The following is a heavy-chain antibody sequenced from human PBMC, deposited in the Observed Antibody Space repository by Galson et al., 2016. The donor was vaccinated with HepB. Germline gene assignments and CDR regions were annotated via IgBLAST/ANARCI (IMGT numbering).Heavy chain of an antibody. CDR3: ARTLYENWFDP. CDR1: GFSLSTGGMR. V-gene: IGHV2-70*04. J-gene: IGHJ5*02. D-gene: IGHD3-16*01. CDR2: IDWDDDK. Sequence: PALVKPPQTLTLTSTFSGFSLSTGGMRVSWIRQPPGKALEWLARIDWDDDKFYSTSLRTRLTISKDTSKNQVVLTMTNMDPVDTATYYCARTLYENWFDPWGQGTLVAVSS.